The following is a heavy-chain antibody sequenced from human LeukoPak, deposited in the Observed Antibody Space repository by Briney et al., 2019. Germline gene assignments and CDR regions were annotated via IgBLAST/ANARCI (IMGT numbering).Heavy chain of an antibody. J-gene: IGHJ5*02. Sequence: PSETLSLTCAVSGGSISSGGYSWSWIRQPPGKGLEWIGYIYHSGSTYYNPSLKSRVTISVDTSKNQFSLKLSSVTAADTAVYYCARHGRITMVRGPKGRTDNWFDPWGQGTLVTVSS. CDR1: GGSISSGGYS. V-gene: IGHV4-30-2*03. CDR2: IYHSGST. D-gene: IGHD3-10*01. CDR3: ARHGRITMVRGPKGRTDNWFDP.